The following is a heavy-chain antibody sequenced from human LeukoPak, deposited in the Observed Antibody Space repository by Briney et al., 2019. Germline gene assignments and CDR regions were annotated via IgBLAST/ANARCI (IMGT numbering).Heavy chain of an antibody. CDR3: TTDWYYYDSSGYYPIF. Sequence: GGSLRLSCAASGFPFSDVWMSWVRQAPGKGLEWVGRIKRKTDGGTADYAEPVKGRFTFSRDDSKNTLYLQMNSLKTEDTAVYYCTTDWYYYDSSGYYPIFWGQGTLVTVSS. CDR1: GFPFSDVW. D-gene: IGHD3-22*01. CDR2: IKRKTDGGTA. J-gene: IGHJ4*02. V-gene: IGHV3-15*01.